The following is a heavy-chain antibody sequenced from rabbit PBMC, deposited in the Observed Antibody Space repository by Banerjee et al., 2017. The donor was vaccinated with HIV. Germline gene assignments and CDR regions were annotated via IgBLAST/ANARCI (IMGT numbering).Heavy chain of an antibody. V-gene: IGHV1S40*01. D-gene: IGHD6-1*01. Sequence: QSLEESGGDLVKPGASLTLTCTASGFSFTNNYWLCWVRQAPGKGLEWIACIGAGSASAYYATWAKGRFTISRTTTTVTLQLNSLTAADTATYFCARETYGYAGYLDLWGQGTLVTVS. CDR3: ARETYGYAGYLDL. J-gene: IGHJ3*01. CDR2: IGAGSASA. CDR1: GFSFTNNYW.